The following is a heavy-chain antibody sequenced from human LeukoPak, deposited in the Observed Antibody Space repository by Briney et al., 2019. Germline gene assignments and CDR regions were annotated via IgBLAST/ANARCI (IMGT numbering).Heavy chain of an antibody. CDR2: ISAYNGNT. CDR1: GYTFTSYG. Sequence: ASVKASCKASGYTFTSYGISWVRQAPGQGLEWMGWISAYNGNTNYAQKLQGRVTMTTDTSTSTAYMELRSLRSDDTAVYYCARDLGIAAAGTSGYWGQGTLVTVSS. D-gene: IGHD6-13*01. CDR3: ARDLGIAAAGTSGY. V-gene: IGHV1-18*01. J-gene: IGHJ4*02.